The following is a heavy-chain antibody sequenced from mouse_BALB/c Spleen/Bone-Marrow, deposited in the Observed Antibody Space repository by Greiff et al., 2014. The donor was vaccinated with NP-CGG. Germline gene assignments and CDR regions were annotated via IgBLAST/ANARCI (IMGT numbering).Heavy chain of an antibody. Sequence: VQLQQSGAELVRPGASVKVSCKASGYTFINYWINWVRRRPGQGLEWIGNIYPSDSYTNYNQKFKDKATLTVDKSSSTAYMQLSSPTSEDSAVYYCTRMYYNYYAMDYWGQGTSVTVSS. V-gene: IGHV1S126*01. CDR2: IYPSDSYT. J-gene: IGHJ4*01. CDR3: TRMYYNYYAMDY. D-gene: IGHD1-3*01. CDR1: GYTFINYW.